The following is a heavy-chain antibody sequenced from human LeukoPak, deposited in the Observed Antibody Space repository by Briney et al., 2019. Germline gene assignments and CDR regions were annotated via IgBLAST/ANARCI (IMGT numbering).Heavy chain of an antibody. D-gene: IGHD3-22*01. Sequence: EALKISCKGSEYSFTSYWIGWVRQMPGKGLEWMGIIYPGDSDTRYSPSFQGQVTISADKSITTAYLQWSSLKASDTAMYYCASYNYYVSSGYYYEWVYWGQGTLVTVSS. V-gene: IGHV5-51*01. CDR1: EYSFTSYW. CDR2: IYPGDSDT. CDR3: ASYNYYVSSGYYYEWVY. J-gene: IGHJ4*02.